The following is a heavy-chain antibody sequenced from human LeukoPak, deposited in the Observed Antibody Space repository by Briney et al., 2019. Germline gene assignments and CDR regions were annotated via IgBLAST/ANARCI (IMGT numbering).Heavy chain of an antibody. CDR3: ARDVRCPLLGCIWFDP. Sequence: TGGSLRLSCAASGFTFSSYSMNWVRQAPGKGLEWVSYISSSSSTIYYADSVKGRFTISRDNAKNSLYLQMNSLRAEDTAVYYCARDVRCPLLGCIWFDPWGQGTLVTVSS. CDR1: GFTFSSYS. CDR2: ISSSSSTI. V-gene: IGHV3-48*01. J-gene: IGHJ5*02. D-gene: IGHD2-8*01.